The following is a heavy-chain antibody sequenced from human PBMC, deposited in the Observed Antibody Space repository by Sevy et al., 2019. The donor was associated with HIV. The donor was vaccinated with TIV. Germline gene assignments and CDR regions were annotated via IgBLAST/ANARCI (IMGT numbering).Heavy chain of an antibody. CDR1: GFTFSSYG. V-gene: IGHV3-30*18. J-gene: IGHJ2*01. CDR2: ISYDGSNK. Sequence: GGSLRLSCAASGFTFSSYGMHWVRQAPGKGLEWVAVISYDGSNKYYADSVKGRFTISRDNSKNTLYLQINSLRAEDTAVYYCAKDHGPYGDDWYFDLWGRGTLVTVSS. CDR3: AKDHGPYGDDWYFDL. D-gene: IGHD4-17*01.